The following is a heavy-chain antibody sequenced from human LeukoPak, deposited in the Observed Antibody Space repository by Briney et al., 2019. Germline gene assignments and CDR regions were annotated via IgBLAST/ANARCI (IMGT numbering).Heavy chain of an antibody. Sequence: GGSLRLSCAASGFSFDDYGLTWVRQAPGKGLEWVSGINWNGDSTDYADSVKGRFTISRDNAKNSLYLQMNSLRAEDTAVYYCARSGGATDFDFWAQGTLVTVSS. CDR3: ARSGGATDFDF. J-gene: IGHJ4*02. V-gene: IGHV3-20*04. CDR2: INWNGDST. CDR1: GFSFDDYG. D-gene: IGHD1-26*01.